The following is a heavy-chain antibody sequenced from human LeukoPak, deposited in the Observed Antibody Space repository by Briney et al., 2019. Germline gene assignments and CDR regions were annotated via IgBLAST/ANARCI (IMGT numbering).Heavy chain of an antibody. CDR3: AKGVGAYDAFDI. D-gene: IGHD1-26*01. V-gene: IGHV3-9*03. J-gene: IGHJ3*02. CDR2: ISWNSGSI. Sequence: PGGSLRLSCAASGFTFDDYAMHWVRQAPGKGLEWVSGISWNSGSIGYADSVKGRFTISRDNAKNSLYLQMNSLRAEDMALYYCAKGVGAYDAFDIWGQGTMVTVSS. CDR1: GFTFDDYA.